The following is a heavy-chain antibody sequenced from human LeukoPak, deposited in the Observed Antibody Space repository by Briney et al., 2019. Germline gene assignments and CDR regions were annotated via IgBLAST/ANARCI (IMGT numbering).Heavy chain of an antibody. CDR3: ASVHGGSGYDRPFDY. V-gene: IGHV3-48*03. CDR2: IDSSGSTT. CDR1: RFYFSTYD. Sequence: HPGGSLRLSCTASRFYFSTYDMNWVRQVPGKGLEWISYIDSSGSTTYYADSVQGRFTISRDNAKDSLYLQMKSLRVEDTAFYYCASVHGGSGYDRPFDYWGQGTLVIVSS. J-gene: IGHJ4*02. D-gene: IGHD5-12*01.